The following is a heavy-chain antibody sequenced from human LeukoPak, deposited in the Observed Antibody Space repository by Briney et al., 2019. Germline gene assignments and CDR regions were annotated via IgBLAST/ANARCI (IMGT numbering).Heavy chain of an antibody. CDR3: AKRYSSSSFFDY. CDR1: GFTFSTYA. J-gene: IGHJ4*02. CDR2: ISGSGGAT. Sequence: PGGSLRLSCAVSGFTFSTYAMSWVRQAPGRGLEWVSTISGSGGATYYADSVKGRFTISSDNSKNTLYLQMNSLRAEDTAVYYCAKRYSSSSFFDYWGQGTLVTVSS. V-gene: IGHV3-23*01. D-gene: IGHD6-13*01.